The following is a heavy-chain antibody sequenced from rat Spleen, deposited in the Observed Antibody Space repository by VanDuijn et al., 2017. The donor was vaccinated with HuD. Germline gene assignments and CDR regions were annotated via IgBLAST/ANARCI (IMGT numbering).Heavy chain of an antibody. CDR2: ITNTGVNA. D-gene: IGHD1-10*01. CDR1: GFTFNNYW. J-gene: IGHJ3*01. Sequence: EVQLVESGGGLVQPGRSLKLSCVASGFTFNNYWMTWIRQAPGKGLEWVASITNTGVNAYYPDSVKGRFTISRENAKSTLYLQMNNLRSEDTAIYYCTSRGSNYRNWFANWGQGTLVTVSS. V-gene: IGHV5-31*01. CDR3: TSRGSNYRNWFAN.